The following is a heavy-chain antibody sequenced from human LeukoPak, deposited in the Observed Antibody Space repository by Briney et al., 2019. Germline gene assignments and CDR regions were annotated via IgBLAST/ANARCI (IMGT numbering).Heavy chain of an antibody. Sequence: GGSLRLSCAASGFTFSGYGMHWVRQAPGRGLEWVAVISYDGSNKYYADSVKGRFTISRDNSKNTLYLQMNSLRAEDTAVYYCARDHGSEITTPEYFQHWGQGTLVTVSS. CDR2: ISYDGSNK. V-gene: IGHV3-30*03. CDR3: ARDHGSEITTPEYFQH. CDR1: GFTFSGYG. J-gene: IGHJ1*01. D-gene: IGHD3-22*01.